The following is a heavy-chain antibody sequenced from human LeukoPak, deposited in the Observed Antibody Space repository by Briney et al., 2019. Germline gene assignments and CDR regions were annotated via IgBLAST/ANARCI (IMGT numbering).Heavy chain of an antibody. Sequence: PSETLSLTXTVSGGSISSSSYYWGWIGQPPGKGLQWIGSIYYSGSTYYNPSLKSRVTISVDTSKNQFSLKLSSVTAADTAVYYCARHHSGSYYYFDYWGQGTLVTVSS. CDR3: ARHHSGSYYYFDY. CDR1: GGSISSSSYY. D-gene: IGHD1-26*01. CDR2: IYYSGST. J-gene: IGHJ4*02. V-gene: IGHV4-39*01.